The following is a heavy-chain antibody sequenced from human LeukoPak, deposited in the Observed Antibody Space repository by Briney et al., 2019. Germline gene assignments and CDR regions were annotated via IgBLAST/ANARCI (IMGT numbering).Heavy chain of an antibody. V-gene: IGHV3-23*01. CDR3: AKDDLPGYSSGWFDY. CDR2: ISGSGGST. D-gene: IGHD6-19*01. Sequence: GGSLRLSCAAPGFTFSSYAMSWVRQAPGKGLEWVSAISGSGGSTYYADSVKGRFTISRDNSKNTLYLQMYSLRAEDTAVYYCAKDDLPGYSSGWFDYWGQGTLVTVSS. CDR1: GFTFSSYA. J-gene: IGHJ4*02.